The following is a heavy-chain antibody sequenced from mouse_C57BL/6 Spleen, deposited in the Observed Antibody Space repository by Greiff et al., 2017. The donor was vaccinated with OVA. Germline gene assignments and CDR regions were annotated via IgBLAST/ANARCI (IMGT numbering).Heavy chain of an antibody. J-gene: IGHJ4*01. CDR1: GYTFTSYW. D-gene: IGHD1-1*01. CDR2: IDPNSGGT. CDR3: ARWGYYGSSYVHYAMDY. Sequence: QVQLKESGAELVKPGASVKLSCKASGYTFTSYWMHWVKQRPGRGLEWIGRIDPNSGGTKYNEKFKSKATLTVDKPSSTAYMQLSSLTSEDSAVYYCARWGYYGSSYVHYAMDYWGQGTSVTVSS. V-gene: IGHV1-72*01.